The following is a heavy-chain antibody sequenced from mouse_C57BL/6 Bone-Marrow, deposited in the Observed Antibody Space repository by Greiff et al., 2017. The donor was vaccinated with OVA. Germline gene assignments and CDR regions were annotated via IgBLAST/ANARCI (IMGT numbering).Heavy chain of an antibody. Sequence: EVQVVESGPELVKPGASVKISCKASGYSFTDYNMNWVKQSNGKSLEWIGVINPNYGTTSYNQQFKGKATLTVDQSSSTAYMQLNSITSEDSAVYYCASREDSNYFYTMDYWGQGTSVTVSS. V-gene: IGHV1-39*01. D-gene: IGHD2-5*01. CDR1: GYSFTDYN. J-gene: IGHJ4*01. CDR2: INPNYGTT. CDR3: ASREDSNYFYTMDY.